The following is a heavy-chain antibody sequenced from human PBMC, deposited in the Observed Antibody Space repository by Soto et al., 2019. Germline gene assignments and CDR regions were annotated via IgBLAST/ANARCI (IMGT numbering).Heavy chain of an antibody. CDR2: ITSDGSTT. V-gene: IGHV3-23*01. Sequence: EVQLLESGGGLVQPGGSLRLSCVVSGFTFSNYAMSWVRKTPGKGLEWVSGITSDGSTTWYADFVEGRFTISRDNSKNTVYLQLNSPRGKDAAVYFCAKGGSSGWPGGEDFWGQGTMVTVSS. CDR1: GFTFSNYA. D-gene: IGHD6-19*01. J-gene: IGHJ4*02. CDR3: AKGGSSGWPGGEDF.